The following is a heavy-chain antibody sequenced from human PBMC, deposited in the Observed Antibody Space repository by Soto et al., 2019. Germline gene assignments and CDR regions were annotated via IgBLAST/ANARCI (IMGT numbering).Heavy chain of an antibody. V-gene: IGHV4-59*01. J-gene: IGHJ4*02. Sequence: QVHLQESGPGLVKPLETLSLRCTVSGVSIRSYFWSWIRQPPGKGLEWIGYTYYTADSKYSPSLESRATISADPSKKQFSLSLSRVSAADTALYFCAGSKNRGEGFDYWGQGALVTVSS. D-gene: IGHD3-10*01. CDR1: GVSIRSYF. CDR2: TYYTADS. CDR3: AGSKNRGEGFDY.